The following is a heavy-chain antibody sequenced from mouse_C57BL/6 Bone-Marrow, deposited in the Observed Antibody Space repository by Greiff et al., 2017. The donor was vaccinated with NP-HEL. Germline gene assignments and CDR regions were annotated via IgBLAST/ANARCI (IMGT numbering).Heavy chain of an antibody. CDR2: ISDGGSYT. V-gene: IGHV5-4*01. CDR3: ARDGGPR. CDR1: GFTFSSYA. J-gene: IGHJ2*01. Sequence: EVQVVESGGGLVKPGGSLKLSCAASGFTFSSYAMSWVRQTPEKRLEWVATISDGGSYTYYPDNVKGRFTISRDNAKNNLYLQMSHLKSEDTAMYYCARDGGPRWGQGTTLTVSS.